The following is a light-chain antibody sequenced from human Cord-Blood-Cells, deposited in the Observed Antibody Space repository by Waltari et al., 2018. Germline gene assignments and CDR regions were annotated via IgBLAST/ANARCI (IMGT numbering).Light chain of an antibody. CDR1: SSDVGGYNY. CDR2: DVS. V-gene: IGLV2-14*03. Sequence: QSALTQPAPVSGSPGQSITTSCTGTSSDVGGYNYVSWYQQHPGKAPKLMIYDVSNRPSGVSNRFSGSKSGNTASLTISGLQAEDEADYYCSSYTSSSTRVFGTGTKVTVL. CDR3: SSYTSSSTRV. J-gene: IGLJ1*01.